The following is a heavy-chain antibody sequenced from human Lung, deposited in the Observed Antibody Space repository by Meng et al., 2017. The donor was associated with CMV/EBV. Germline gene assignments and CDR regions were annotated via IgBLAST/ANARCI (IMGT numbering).Heavy chain of an antibody. CDR3: AKDLGRDAYYDFWSGPPPPGFDY. Sequence: GGSLRLXCAASGFTFSSYGMHWVRQAPGKGLEWVAFIRYDGSNKYYADSVKGRFTISRDNSKNTLYLQMNSLRAEDTAVYYCAKDLGRDAYYDFWSGPPPPGFDYWGQGTXVTVSS. CDR2: IRYDGSNK. CDR1: GFTFSSYG. J-gene: IGHJ4*02. D-gene: IGHD3-3*01. V-gene: IGHV3-30*02.